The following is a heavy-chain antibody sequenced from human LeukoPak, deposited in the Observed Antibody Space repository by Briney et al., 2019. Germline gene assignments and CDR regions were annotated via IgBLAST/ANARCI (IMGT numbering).Heavy chain of an antibody. V-gene: IGHV3-53*01. Sequence: PGGSLRLSCAASGFTVSSNYMSWVRQAPGKGLEWVSVIYSGGSTYYADSVKGRFTISRDNSKNTLYLQMNSLKTEDTAVYYCTRERITIFGVVITPPGGYWGQGTLVTVSS. CDR1: GFTVSSNY. D-gene: IGHD3-3*01. CDR2: IYSGGST. J-gene: IGHJ4*02. CDR3: TRERITIFGVVITPPGGY.